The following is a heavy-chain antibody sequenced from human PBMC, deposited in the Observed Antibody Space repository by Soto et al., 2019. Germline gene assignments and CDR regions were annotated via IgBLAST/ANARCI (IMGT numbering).Heavy chain of an antibody. CDR2: IWYDGSNK. V-gene: IGHV3-33*01. D-gene: IGHD3-16*02. CDR3: ARDHRYYDYVWGSYRYPPYYGMDV. CDR1: GFTFSSYG. Sequence: PGGSLRLSCAASGFTFSSYGMHWVRQAPGKGLEWVAVIWYDGSNKYYADSVKGRFTISRGNSKNTLYLQMNSLRAEDTAVYYCARDHRYYDYVWGSYRYPPYYGMDVWGQGTTVTVSS. J-gene: IGHJ6*02.